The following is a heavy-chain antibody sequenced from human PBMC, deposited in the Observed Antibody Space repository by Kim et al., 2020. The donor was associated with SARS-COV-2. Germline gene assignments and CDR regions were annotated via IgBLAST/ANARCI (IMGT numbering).Heavy chain of an antibody. D-gene: IGHD6-13*01. CDR3: ARGWQQLAYFDY. V-gene: IGHV3-33*01. Sequence: GGSLRLSCAASGFTFSSYGMHWVRQAPGKGLEWVAVIWYDGSNKYYADSVKGRFTISRDNSKNTLYLQMNSLRAEDTAVYYCARGWQQLAYFDYWGQGTLVTVSS. CDR2: IWYDGSNK. CDR1: GFTFSSYG. J-gene: IGHJ4*02.